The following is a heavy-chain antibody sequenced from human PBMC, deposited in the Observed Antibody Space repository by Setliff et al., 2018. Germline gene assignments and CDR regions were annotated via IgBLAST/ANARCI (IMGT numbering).Heavy chain of an antibody. D-gene: IGHD5-12*01. CDR2: IDTNTGNP. J-gene: IGHJ6*03. CDR1: GYTFTTYA. CDR3: ARASRYGTIKYRGDYYM. V-gene: IGHV7-4-1*02. Sequence: ASVKVSCKASGYTFTTYAIGWMRQAPGQGPEWMGWIDTNTGNPSYAQGFTGRFVFSLDTSVSTAYLQISSLKGEDTGVYYCARASRYGTIKYRGDYYM.